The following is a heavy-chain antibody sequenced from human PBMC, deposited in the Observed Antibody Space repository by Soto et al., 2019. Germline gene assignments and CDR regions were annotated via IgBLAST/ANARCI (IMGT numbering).Heavy chain of an antibody. J-gene: IGHJ4*02. CDR1: GFSFSPHA. CDR2: VNDVADTT. CDR3: AIDLHIVATNDYFYY. V-gene: IGHV3-23*01. D-gene: IGHD5-12*01. Sequence: PGGSLRLSCAASGFSFSPHAMNWVRQAPGKGLEWVSVVNDVADTTYYAESVKGRFTISRDNSKNTLYLQMNSLRAEDTAVYYCAIDLHIVATNDYFYYSGQGSLVTVSS.